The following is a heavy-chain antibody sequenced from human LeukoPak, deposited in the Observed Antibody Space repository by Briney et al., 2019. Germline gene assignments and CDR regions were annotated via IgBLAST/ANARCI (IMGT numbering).Heavy chain of an antibody. V-gene: IGHV1-2*06. J-gene: IGHJ4*02. CDR3: ARDSGGGWSSEDY. D-gene: IGHD6-19*01. CDR1: GYTFTGYY. Sequence: ASVKVSCKASGYTFTGYYMHWVRQAPGQGLEWMGRINPNSGGTNYAQKFQGRVTMTRDTSISTAYMELSRLRSDDTAVYYCARDSGGGWSSEDYWGRGTLVTVSS. CDR2: INPNSGGT.